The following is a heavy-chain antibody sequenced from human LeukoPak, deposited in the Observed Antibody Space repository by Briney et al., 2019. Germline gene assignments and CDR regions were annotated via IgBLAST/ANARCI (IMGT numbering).Heavy chain of an antibody. J-gene: IGHJ3*02. CDR1: GFTFSSYS. D-gene: IGHD6-6*01. V-gene: IGHV3-21*01. CDR3: ARLIAARRSDAFDI. CDR2: ISSSSSYI. Sequence: PGGSLRLSCAASGFTFSSYSMNWVRQAPGKGLEWVSSISSSSSYIYCADSVKGRFTISRDNAKNSLYLQMNSLRAEDTAVYYCARLIAARRSDAFDIWGQGTMVTVSS.